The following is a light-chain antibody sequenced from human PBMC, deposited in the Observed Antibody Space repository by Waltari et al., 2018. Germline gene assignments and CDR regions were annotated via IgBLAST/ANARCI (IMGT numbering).Light chain of an antibody. CDR2: RAS. V-gene: IGKV1-5*03. CDR1: QSIYTW. J-gene: IGKJ1*01. CDR3: QQYYNYPRT. Sequence: DIQMTQSPSTLSASVGDRVTITCRASQSIYTWLAWYPQKPGKAPKLLIYRASSLQSGVPSGFSGSGSGTEFTLTISSLQPDDFATYYCQQYYNYPRTFGQGTKVEIK.